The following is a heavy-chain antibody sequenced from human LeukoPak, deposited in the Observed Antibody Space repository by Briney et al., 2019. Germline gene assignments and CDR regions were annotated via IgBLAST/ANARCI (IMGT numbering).Heavy chain of an antibody. CDR3: ARTGDYDFWSGYLNDAFDI. V-gene: IGHV1-69*04. D-gene: IGHD3-3*01. Sequence: ASVKVSCKASGGTFSSYAISWVRQAPGQGLEWMGRIIPVLGIANYAQKFQGRVTITADKSTSTAYMELSSLRSEDTAVYYCARTGDYDFWSGYLNDAFDIWGQGTMVTVSS. CDR2: IIPVLGIA. J-gene: IGHJ3*02. CDR1: GGTFSSYA.